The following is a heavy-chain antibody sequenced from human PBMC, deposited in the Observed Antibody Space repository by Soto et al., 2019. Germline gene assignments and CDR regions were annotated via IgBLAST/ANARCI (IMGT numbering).Heavy chain of an antibody. D-gene: IGHD2-2*01. CDR1: GGSVSRSSYY. V-gene: IGHV4-61*01. J-gene: IGHJ4*02. CDR2: IYYSGST. CDR3: ARGYQHFDY. Sequence: PSETLSLTCTVSGGSVSRSSYYWSWIRHPPGKGLEWIGYIYYSGSTNYNPSLKSRVTISVDTSKNQFSLKLSSVTAGDTAVYYCARGYQHFDYWGQGTLVTVSS.